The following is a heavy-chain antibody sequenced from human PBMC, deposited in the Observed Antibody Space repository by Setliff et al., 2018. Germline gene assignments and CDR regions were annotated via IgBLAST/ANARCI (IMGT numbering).Heavy chain of an antibody. CDR3: ARGYCNSVGCFFAGWFDP. Sequence: SETLSLTCTLSGDSISRSTSYWGWIRQSPGKGLDWIGTVDRSGNTFYNPSLNSRVTISVETSKNQFSLKLSSVTAADTAVYYWARGYCNSVGCFFAGWFDPWGQGTLVTVSS. D-gene: IGHD2-2*01. CDR1: GDSISRSTSY. J-gene: IGHJ5*02. V-gene: IGHV4-39*01. CDR2: VDRSGNT.